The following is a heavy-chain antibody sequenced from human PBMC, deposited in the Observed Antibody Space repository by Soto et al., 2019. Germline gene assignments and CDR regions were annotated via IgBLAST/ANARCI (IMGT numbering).Heavy chain of an antibody. J-gene: IGHJ3*02. V-gene: IGHV3-33*01. D-gene: IGHD3-22*01. CDR3: AREGGITMIVVTEYSHDAFDI. CDR2: IWSDGSNK. Sequence: QVQLVESGGGVVQPGRSLRLSCAASGFTFSSYGMHWVRQAPGKGLEWEAVIWSDGSNKYYADSVKGRFTISRDNSKNTLYLQMNSRRAEETAVYYCAREGGITMIVVTEYSHDAFDIWGQGTMVTVSS. CDR1: GFTFSSYG.